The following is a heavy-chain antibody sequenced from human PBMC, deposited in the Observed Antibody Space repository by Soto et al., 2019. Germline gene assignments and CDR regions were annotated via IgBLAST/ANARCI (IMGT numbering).Heavy chain of an antibody. V-gene: IGHV4-31*03. Sequence: TSETLSLTCTVSGGSISSGGYFWSWIRQHPGKGLEWIGFIYYSGSTYYNPSLKSRVTISVDTSKNQFSLKLSSVTAADTAVYYCAREGAAPYYYYGMDVWGQGTTVTVSS. CDR1: GGSISSGGYF. D-gene: IGHD6-6*01. CDR3: AREGAAPYYYYGMDV. J-gene: IGHJ6*02. CDR2: IYYSGST.